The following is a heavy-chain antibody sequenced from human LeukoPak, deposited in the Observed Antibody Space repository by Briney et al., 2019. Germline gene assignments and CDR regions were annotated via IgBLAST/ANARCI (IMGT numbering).Heavy chain of an antibody. CDR3: ARLTAAGTIGDY. J-gene: IGHJ4*02. V-gene: IGHV1-2*02. CDR2: INPNSGGT. CDR1: GYTFTGYY. Sequence: ASVKVSCKASGYTFTGYYMHWVRQAPGQGLEWMGWINPNSGGTDYAQKFQGRVTMTRDTSISTAYMELSRPRSDDTAVYYCARLTAAGTIGDYWGQGTLVTVSS. D-gene: IGHD6-13*01.